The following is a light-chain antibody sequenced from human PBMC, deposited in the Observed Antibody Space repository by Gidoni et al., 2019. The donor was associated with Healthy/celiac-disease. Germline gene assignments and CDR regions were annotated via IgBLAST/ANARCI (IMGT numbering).Light chain of an antibody. CDR3: QSYDSSSLYV. Sequence: NFMLTQPHSVSESPVKTVTISCTRSSGSIASNYVQWYQQRPGSAPTTVIYEDNQRPSGVPDRFSGSIDSSSNSASLTISGLKTEDEADYYCQSYDSSSLYVFGTGTKVTVL. J-gene: IGLJ1*01. V-gene: IGLV6-57*04. CDR1: SGSIASNY. CDR2: EDN.